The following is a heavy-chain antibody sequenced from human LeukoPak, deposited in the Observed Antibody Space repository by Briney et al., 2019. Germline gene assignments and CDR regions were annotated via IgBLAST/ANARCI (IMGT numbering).Heavy chain of an antibody. CDR2: INHSRST. D-gene: IGHD2-15*01. Sequence: KASETLSLTCAVYGGSFSGYYWSWIRQPPGKGLEWTGEINHSRSTNYNPSPKSRVTISVDTSKNQFSLKLSSVTAADTAVYYCARGKGSSVSEDIVVVVAATARFANFDYWGQGTLVTVSS. CDR1: GGSFSGYY. CDR3: ARGKGSSVSEDIVVVVAATARFANFDY. J-gene: IGHJ4*02. V-gene: IGHV4-34*01.